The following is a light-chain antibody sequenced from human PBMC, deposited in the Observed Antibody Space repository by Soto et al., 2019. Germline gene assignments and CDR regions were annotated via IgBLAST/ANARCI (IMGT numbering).Light chain of an antibody. J-gene: IGLJ1*01. CDR2: EVS. CDR1: SSDVGDYNY. V-gene: IGLV2-14*01. Sequence: QSALTQPASVSGSPGQSITISCTGTSSDVGDYNYVSWYQQHPGKAPKFLIYEVSNRPSGVSNRFSGSKSGNMASLTISGLQAEDEADYYCSSYTSSSSPFVFGTGTKVTVL. CDR3: SSYTSSSSPFV.